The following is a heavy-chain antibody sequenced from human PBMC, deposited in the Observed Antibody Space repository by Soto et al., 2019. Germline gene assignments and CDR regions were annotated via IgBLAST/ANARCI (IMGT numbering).Heavy chain of an antibody. CDR2: ISYDGSNK. CDR3: AKDGSGSSWYASDYYYYYGMDV. Sequence: QVQLVESGGGVVQPGRSLRLSCAASGFTFSSYGMHWVRQAPGKGLEWVAVISYDGSNKYYADSVKGRFTISRDNSKNTLYLQMNSRRAEDTAVYYCAKDGSGSSWYASDYYYYYGMDVWGQGTTVTVSS. J-gene: IGHJ6*02. V-gene: IGHV3-30*18. D-gene: IGHD6-13*01. CDR1: GFTFSSYG.